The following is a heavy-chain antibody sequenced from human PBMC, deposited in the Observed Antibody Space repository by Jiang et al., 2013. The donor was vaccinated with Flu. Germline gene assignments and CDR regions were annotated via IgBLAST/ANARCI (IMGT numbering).Heavy chain of an antibody. CDR3: ARTAHSSGWYTY. CDR2: IYWDDDK. J-gene: IGHJ4*02. CDR1: GFSLNTSKVS. V-gene: IGHV2-5*02. Sequence: KPTQTLTLTCTFSGFSLNTSKVSVGWIRQPPGKALEWLALIYWDDDKRYSPSLKSRLTITKDXSKTQVVLTMTNMDPVDTATYYCARTAHSSGWYTYWGQGTLVTVSS. D-gene: IGHD6-19*01.